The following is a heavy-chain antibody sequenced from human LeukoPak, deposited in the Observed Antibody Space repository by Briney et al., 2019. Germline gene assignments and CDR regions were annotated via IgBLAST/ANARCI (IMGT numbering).Heavy chain of an antibody. CDR3: AWGGSADAFDI. J-gene: IGHJ3*02. D-gene: IGHD3-16*01. V-gene: IGHV4-61*02. CDR1: GGSISSGSYY. CDR2: IYTSGST. Sequence: PSLTLSVTCTVSGGSISSGSYYWSWIRQPTGKEREWIGRIYTSGSTNYNPSLKSRVTISVDTSKNQFSLKLSSVTAADTAVYYCAWGGSADAFDIWGQGTMVTVSS.